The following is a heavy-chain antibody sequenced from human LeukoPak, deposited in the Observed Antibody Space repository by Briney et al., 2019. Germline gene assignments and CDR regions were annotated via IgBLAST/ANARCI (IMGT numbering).Heavy chain of an antibody. CDR3: ATTNDGGGYQWGDFFDF. Sequence: GSSVKVSCKASGGTSNSHAISWVRQAPGQGLEWMGRIIPNLGTTNRAQNFQDRVTLTADKSTITAYMELTSLTSDDTAVYYCATTNDGGGYQWGDFFDFWGQGTLVTVSS. D-gene: IGHD3-22*01. CDR2: IIPNLGTT. V-gene: IGHV1-69*04. J-gene: IGHJ4*02. CDR1: GGTSNSHA.